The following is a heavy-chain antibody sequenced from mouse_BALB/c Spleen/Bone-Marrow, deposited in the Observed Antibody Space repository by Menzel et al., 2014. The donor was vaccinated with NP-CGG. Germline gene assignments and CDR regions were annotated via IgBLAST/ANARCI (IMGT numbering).Heavy chain of an antibody. V-gene: IGHV1-15*01. CDR1: GFTFTDYE. CDR3: TREKGGDFDY. D-gene: IGHD1-1*02. CDR2: IHPGSGGT. Sequence: QVQLQQSGAELVRPGASVKLSCKALGFTFTDYEMHWVKQTPVHGLEWIGTIHPGSGGTAYNQKFKGKATLTADKSTSTAYMEMRSLKSEESDVCYSTREKGGDFDYWGQGTTLTVSS. J-gene: IGHJ2*01.